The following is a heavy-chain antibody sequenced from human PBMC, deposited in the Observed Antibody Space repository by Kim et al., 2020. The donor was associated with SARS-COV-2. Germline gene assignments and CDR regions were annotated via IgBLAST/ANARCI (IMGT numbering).Heavy chain of an antibody. CDR2: INDNGDHT. CDR3: VKRNRITRYGYDLFNI. D-gene: IGHD3-16*01. CDR1: GFTFRSYA. Sequence: GGSLRLSCVASGFTFRSYAMTWVRQAPGKGLEWVSAINDNGDHTYYTDSARGRFTISRDISKNTVFLQLNSLSAEDSALYCCVKRNRITRYGYDLFNIWGHRTMVSLSS. V-gene: IGHV3-23*01. J-gene: IGHJ3*02.